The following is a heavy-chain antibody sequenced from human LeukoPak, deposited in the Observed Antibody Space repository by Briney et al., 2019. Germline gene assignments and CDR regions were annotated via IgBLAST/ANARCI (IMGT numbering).Heavy chain of an antibody. J-gene: IGHJ3*02. Sequence: SSETLSLTCTVSGGSISSSSYYWGWIRQPPGKGLEWIGSIYYSGSTYYNPSLKSRVTISVDTSKNQFSLKLSSVTAADTAVYYCATSSVWGGAFNIWGQGTMVTVSS. CDR1: GGSISSSSYY. V-gene: IGHV4-39*01. CDR2: IYYSGST. CDR3: ATSSVWGGAFNI. D-gene: IGHD3-16*01.